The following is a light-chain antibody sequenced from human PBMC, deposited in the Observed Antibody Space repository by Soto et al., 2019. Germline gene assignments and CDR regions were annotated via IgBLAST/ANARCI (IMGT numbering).Light chain of an antibody. CDR3: QQHSNWTLT. J-gene: IGKJ4*01. Sequence: ETVLTQSPATLSLSPGERATLSCRASQSVSSYLAWYQQKPGQAPRLLISDASNRATGIPARFSGSGSGTDFTLTISSLEPEDFAVYYCQQHSNWTLTFGGGTKVEIK. CDR1: QSVSSY. V-gene: IGKV3-11*01. CDR2: DAS.